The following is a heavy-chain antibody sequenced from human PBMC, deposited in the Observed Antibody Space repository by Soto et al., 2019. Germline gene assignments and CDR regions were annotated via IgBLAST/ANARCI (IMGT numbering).Heavy chain of an antibody. CDR1: GYTFTSYG. CDR2: ISAYNGNT. Sequence: GASVKVSCKASGYTFTSYGISWVRQAPGQGLEWMGWISAYNGNTNYAQKLQGRVTMTTDTSTSTAYMELRSLRSDDTAVYYCARDGLRYFDWLPDYYYYYGMDVWGQGTTVTVSS. V-gene: IGHV1-18*01. D-gene: IGHD3-9*01. CDR3: ARDGLRYFDWLPDYYYYYGMDV. J-gene: IGHJ6*02.